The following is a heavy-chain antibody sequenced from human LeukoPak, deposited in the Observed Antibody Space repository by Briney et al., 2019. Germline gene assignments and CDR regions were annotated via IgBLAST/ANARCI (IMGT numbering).Heavy chain of an antibody. CDR3: ARDLSMDDILTGYFDY. CDR1: GFTFSSYS. J-gene: IGHJ4*02. CDR2: ISSSSSYI. V-gene: IGHV3-21*01. Sequence: GGSLRLSCAASGFTFSSYSMNWFRQAPGKGLEWVSSISSSSSYIYYADSVKGRFTISRDNAKNSLYLQMNSLRAEDTAVYYCARDLSMDDILTGYFDYWGQGTLVTVSS. D-gene: IGHD3-9*01.